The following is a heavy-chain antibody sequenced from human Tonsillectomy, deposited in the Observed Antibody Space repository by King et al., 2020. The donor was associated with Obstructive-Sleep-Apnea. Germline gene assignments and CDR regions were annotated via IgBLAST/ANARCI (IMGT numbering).Heavy chain of an antibody. CDR3: ARESGDWLVDS. Sequence: VQLVESGGGVVKPGGSLRLSCAASGFTFTDYDYYLSWIRQAPGKGLEWDAYISSTGTYIKYADHLKGRFTISRDNAANSVYLQMNSLRADDTALYFCARESGDWLVDSWGQGTLVIVSS. D-gene: IGHD6-19*01. J-gene: IGHJ4*02. CDR1: GFTFTDYDYY. CDR2: ISSTGTYI. V-gene: IGHV3-11*06.